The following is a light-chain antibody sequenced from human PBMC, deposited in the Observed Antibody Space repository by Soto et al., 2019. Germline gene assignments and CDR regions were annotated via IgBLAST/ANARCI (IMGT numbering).Light chain of an antibody. J-gene: IGKJ1*01. Sequence: EIVLTQSPGTLSLSPGERATISCRASQSVSSNYLAWYQQKPGQAPRLLIYAASNRAGGVPDRFGGSGSGTDFTLSVSRLEPEDFAVYYCRQYGSAPWTFGQGTKVEI. V-gene: IGKV3-20*01. CDR2: AAS. CDR1: QSVSSNY. CDR3: RQYGSAPWT.